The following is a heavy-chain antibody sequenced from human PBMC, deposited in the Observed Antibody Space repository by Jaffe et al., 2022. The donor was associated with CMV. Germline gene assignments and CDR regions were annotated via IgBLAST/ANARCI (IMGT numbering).Heavy chain of an antibody. Sequence: QVQLVESGGGVVQPGRSLRLSCAASGFTFSSYGMHWVRQAPGKGLEWVAVISYDGSNKYYADSVKGRFTISRDNSKNTLYLQMNSLRAEDTAVYYCAKDHSGYDLYYFDYWGQGTLVTVSS. J-gene: IGHJ4*02. V-gene: IGHV3-30*18. CDR2: ISYDGSNK. CDR3: AKDHSGYDLYYFDY. CDR1: GFTFSSYG. D-gene: IGHD5-12*01.